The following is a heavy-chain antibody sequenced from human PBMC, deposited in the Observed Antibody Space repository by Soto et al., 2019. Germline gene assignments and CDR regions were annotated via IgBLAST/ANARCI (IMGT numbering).Heavy chain of an antibody. CDR2: ISYDGSNK. CDR3: AKDYRIFIHYYGMDV. D-gene: IGHD3-3*01. Sequence: QVQLVESGGGVVQPGRSLRLSCAASGFTFSSYGMHWVRQAPGKGLEWVAVISYDGSNKYYADSVKGRFTISRDNSKNSLDLQMNSLRAEDTAVYYCAKDYRIFIHYYGMDVCGQGTTVTVSS. J-gene: IGHJ6*02. V-gene: IGHV3-30*18. CDR1: GFTFSSYG.